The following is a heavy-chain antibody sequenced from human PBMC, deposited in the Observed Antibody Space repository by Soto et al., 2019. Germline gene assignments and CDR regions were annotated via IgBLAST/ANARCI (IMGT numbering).Heavy chain of an antibody. Sequence: PGGSLRLSCAASGFTFSTYSMNWVRQAPGKGLEWVSYISSSSSTIFYTDSVKGRFTVSRDNAKNSLYLQMNSLRAEDTAVYYCARGLYYYDSRGYWGYWGQGT. CDR1: GFTFSTYS. V-gene: IGHV3-48*01. CDR2: ISSSSSTI. D-gene: IGHD3-22*01. CDR3: ARGLYYYDSRGYWGY. J-gene: IGHJ4*02.